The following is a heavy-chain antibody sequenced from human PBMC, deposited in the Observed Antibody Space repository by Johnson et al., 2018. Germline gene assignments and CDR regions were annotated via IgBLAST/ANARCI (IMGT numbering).Heavy chain of an antibody. CDR1: GFTFSSYV. CDR3: ARGAYYDSRGDYDRSRGGFDI. Sequence: QVQLVESGGGVVQPGRSLRLSCAASGFTFSSYVMHWVRQAPGKGLEWVAVIWFDGSNKYYADSVKGRFTISRDNSKNTLYLQMKSLRAEDTAVYYCARGAYYDSRGDYDRSRGGFDIWGQGTMVTVSS. J-gene: IGHJ3*02. D-gene: IGHD3-22*01. CDR2: IWFDGSNK. V-gene: IGHV3-33*01.